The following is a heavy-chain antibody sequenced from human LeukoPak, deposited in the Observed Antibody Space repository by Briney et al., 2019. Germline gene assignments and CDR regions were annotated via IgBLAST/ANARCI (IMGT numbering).Heavy chain of an antibody. CDR3: ARALRPSWYSSGWYEAGEYFQH. D-gene: IGHD6-19*01. CDR1: GFTFSSYS. V-gene: IGHV3-21*01. Sequence: GGSLRLSCAASGFTFSSYSMNWVRQAPGKGLEWVSSISSSSSYIYYADSVKGRFTISRDNAKISLYLQMNSLTAEDTAVYYCARALRPSWYSSGWYEAGEYFQHWGQGTLVTVSS. J-gene: IGHJ1*01. CDR2: ISSSSSYI.